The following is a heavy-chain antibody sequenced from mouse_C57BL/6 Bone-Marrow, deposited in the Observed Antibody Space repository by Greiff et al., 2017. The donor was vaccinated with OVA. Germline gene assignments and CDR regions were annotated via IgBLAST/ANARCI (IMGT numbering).Heavy chain of an antibody. J-gene: IGHJ1*03. CDR1: GYTFTSYW. V-gene: IGHV1-61*01. CDR3: ARGGTTVEGWYFDV. D-gene: IGHD1-1*01. CDR2: IYPSDSET. Sequence: VQLQQPVAELVRPGSSVKLSCKASGYTFTSYWMDWVKQRPGQGLEWIGNIYPSDSETHYNQKFKDKATLTVDKSSSTAYMQLSSLTSEDSAVYYCARGGTTVEGWYFDVWGTGTTVTVSS.